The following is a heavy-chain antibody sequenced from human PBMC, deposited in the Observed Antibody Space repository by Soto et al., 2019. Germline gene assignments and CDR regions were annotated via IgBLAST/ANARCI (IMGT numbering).Heavy chain of an antibody. CDR3: ARGYPTGGNGLDV. J-gene: IGHJ6*02. CDR2: IYSGGST. V-gene: IGHV3-53*01. Sequence: LRLSCAASGFTVSDNYMNWVRQAPGKGLEWVSVIYSGGSTYYTDSVKGRFTISRDNSKNTLYLQMNSLRAEDTAVYYCARGYPTGGNGLDVWGQGTTVTVSS. CDR1: GFTVSDNY. D-gene: IGHD2-15*01.